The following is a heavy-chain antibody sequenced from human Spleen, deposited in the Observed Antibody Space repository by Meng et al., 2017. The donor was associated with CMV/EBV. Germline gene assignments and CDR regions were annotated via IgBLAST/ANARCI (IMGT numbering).Heavy chain of an antibody. CDR2: MIAMFGTA. CDR1: GGTVSSYV. Sequence: ASGGTVSSYVISWVRQAPRPEVEWMGDMIAMFGTANYAQKFQGRVTMTTDESTSTAYMELSSLRSEDTAVYYCASEAYGGISPYFDLWGRGTLVTVSS. D-gene: IGHD2-21*01. V-gene: IGHV1-69*05. CDR3: ASEAYGGISPYFDL. J-gene: IGHJ2*01.